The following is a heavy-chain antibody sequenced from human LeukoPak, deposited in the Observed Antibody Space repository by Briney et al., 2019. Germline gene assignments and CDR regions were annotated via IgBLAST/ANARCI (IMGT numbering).Heavy chain of an antibody. D-gene: IGHD2-15*01. CDR1: GYTFTSYG. J-gene: IGHJ4*02. CDR2: ISAYNGNT. Sequence: GASVKVSCKASGYTFTSYGISWVRQAPGQGLEWMGWISAYNGNTNYAQKLQGRVTMTTDTSTSTAYMELRSLRSDDTAVYYCARDGRFCTESGGSCYPDYWGQGTLVTVSS. V-gene: IGHV1-18*01. CDR3: ARDGRFCTESGGSCYPDY.